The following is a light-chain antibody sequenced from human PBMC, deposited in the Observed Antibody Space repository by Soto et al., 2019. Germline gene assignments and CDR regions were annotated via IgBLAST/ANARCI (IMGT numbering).Light chain of an antibody. CDR3: NSYTTLSDRV. V-gene: IGLV2-14*01. CDR1: SSNIGNNY. CDR2: EVT. J-gene: IGLJ1*01. Sequence: QSVLTQPPSVSAAPGQRVTISCSGSSSNIGNNYGSWYQQHPGKAPKLLIYEVTNRPSGVSNRFSGSKSGNTASLTISGLQAEDEANYYCNSYTTLSDRVFGTGTKLTVL.